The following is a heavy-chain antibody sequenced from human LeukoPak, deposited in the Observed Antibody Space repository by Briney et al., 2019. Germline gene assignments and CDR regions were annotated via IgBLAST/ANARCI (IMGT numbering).Heavy chain of an antibody. Sequence: PSETLSLTCTVSGGSISGHYWSWIRQPPGKGLEWVASIYHSGSTYYNPSLKSRVTISVETSKNPFALQLSCVTAADTAVYYCARALVAKNWFDPWGQGTLVAVCS. J-gene: IGHJ5*02. CDR3: ARALVAKNWFDP. CDR1: GGSISGHY. D-gene: IGHD5-12*01. V-gene: IGHV4-38-2*02. CDR2: IYHSGST.